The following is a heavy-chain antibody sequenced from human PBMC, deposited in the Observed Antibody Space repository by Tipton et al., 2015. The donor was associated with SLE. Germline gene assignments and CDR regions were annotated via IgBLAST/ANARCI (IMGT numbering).Heavy chain of an antibody. CDR3: AGGGVVVAATPFDY. J-gene: IGHJ4*02. CDR1: GFTFSDYY. D-gene: IGHD2-15*01. Sequence: SLRLSCAASGFTFSDYYMSWIRQAPGKGLEWVSYISSSSSYTNYADSVKGRFTISRDNAKNSLYLQMNSLRAEDTAVYYCAGGGVVVAATPFDYWGQGTLVTVSS. CDR2: ISSSSSYT. V-gene: IGHV3-11*06.